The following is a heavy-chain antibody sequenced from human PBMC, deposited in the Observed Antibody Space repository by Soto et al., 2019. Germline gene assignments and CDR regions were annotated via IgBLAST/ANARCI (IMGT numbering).Heavy chain of an antibody. J-gene: IGHJ4*02. V-gene: IGHV3-23*01. CDR2: IYGGGNGP. Sequence: EVQVLESGGGLVQPGGSLRLSCAATGFTFSDFAMSWVRQAPGKGLEWVSRIYGGGNGPHYADAVKGRVTISRDNSKNTLYLKMNSLRAEDTAVYYCAKMEGMDPWAYSFDYWGQGTVVTVSS. D-gene: IGHD2-2*03. CDR1: GFTFSDFA. CDR3: AKMEGMDPWAYSFDY.